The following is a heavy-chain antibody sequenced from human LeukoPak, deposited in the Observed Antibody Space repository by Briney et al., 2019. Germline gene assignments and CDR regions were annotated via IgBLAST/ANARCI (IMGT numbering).Heavy chain of an antibody. D-gene: IGHD5-18*01. V-gene: IGHV4-39*01. CDR1: GGSISRTSYY. CDR2: IYYSGSI. J-gene: IGHJ4*02. CDR3: VRPQRYSHNALDY. Sequence: SETLSLTCSVSGGSISRTSYYWGWIRQPPGKGLEWIGSIYYSGSIYYNPSLKSRVTISVDTSKNQFSLNLSSVTAADTAVYYCVRPQRYSHNALDYWGQGTLVTVSS.